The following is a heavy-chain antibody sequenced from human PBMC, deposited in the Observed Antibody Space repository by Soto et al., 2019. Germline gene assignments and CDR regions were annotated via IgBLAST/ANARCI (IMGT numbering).Heavy chain of an antibody. V-gene: IGHV4-34*01. CDR3: ARAGYCSSTSCYGHPYYYYYGMDV. D-gene: IGHD2-2*01. CDR2: INHSGST. J-gene: IGHJ6*02. CDR1: GGSFSGYY. Sequence: QVQLQQWGAGLLKPSETLSLTCAVYGGSFSGYYWSWIRQPPGKGLEWIGEINHSGSTNYNPSLKSRVTMSLDTSKNQFSLKLSSVTAADTAVYYCARAGYCSSTSCYGHPYYYYYGMDVWGQGTTVTVSS.